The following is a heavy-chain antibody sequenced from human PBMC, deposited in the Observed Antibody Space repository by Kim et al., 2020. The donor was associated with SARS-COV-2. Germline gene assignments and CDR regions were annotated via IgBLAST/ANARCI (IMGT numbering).Heavy chain of an antibody. J-gene: IGHJ6*02. D-gene: IGHD3-22*01. Sequence: YADSVKGRFTISRDNSKNSLYLQMNSLRTEDTALYYCAKEKDYYDSSMDVWGQGTTVTVSS. V-gene: IGHV3-43*01. CDR3: AKEKDYYDSSMDV.